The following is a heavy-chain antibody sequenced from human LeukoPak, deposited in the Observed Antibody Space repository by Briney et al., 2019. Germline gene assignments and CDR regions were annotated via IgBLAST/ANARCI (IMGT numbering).Heavy chain of an antibody. J-gene: IGHJ3*02. CDR2: IDPGDSDT. V-gene: IGHV5-51*01. D-gene: IGHD5-12*01. CDR1: GYSFTSYW. Sequence: GEPLKISCKGSGYSFTSYWIGWVRKMPGKGLEWMGIIDPGDSDTRYSPSFQGQVTISADKSISTAYLQWSSLKASDTAMYYCARTDIVATIGNGAFDIWGQGTMVTVSS. CDR3: ARTDIVATIGNGAFDI.